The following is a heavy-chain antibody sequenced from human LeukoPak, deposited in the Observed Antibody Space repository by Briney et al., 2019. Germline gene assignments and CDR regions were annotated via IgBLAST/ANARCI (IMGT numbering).Heavy chain of an antibody. CDR2: INPSGGST. V-gene: IGHV1-46*01. J-gene: IGHJ4*02. D-gene: IGHD2-2*01. Sequence: GASVKVSCKASGYRFTSYDMHWVRLAPGQGLEWMGIINPSGGSTSYAQRFQGRVAMTRDTSTTTVYMEVNSLTSEDTAVYFCARDGPTAAPFDYWGQGTLVTVSS. CDR3: ARDGPTAAPFDY. CDR1: GYRFTSYD.